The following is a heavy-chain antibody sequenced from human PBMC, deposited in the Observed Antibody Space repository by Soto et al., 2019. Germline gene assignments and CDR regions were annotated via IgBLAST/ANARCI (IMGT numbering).Heavy chain of an antibody. CDR2: IYPNTETT. V-gene: IGHV1-2*02. D-gene: IGHD6-25*01. CDR3: VSLQTSGWPGVH. J-gene: IGHJ4*02. Sequence: ASVKVSCKAAGYSFSGYYIQWVRQAPGQGPEWLGWIYPNTETTDSSKKFQGRVTMTSDMSTRTVYMELRDLRSDDTAVYYCVSLQTSGWPGVHWGQGTLVTVSS. CDR1: GYSFSGYY.